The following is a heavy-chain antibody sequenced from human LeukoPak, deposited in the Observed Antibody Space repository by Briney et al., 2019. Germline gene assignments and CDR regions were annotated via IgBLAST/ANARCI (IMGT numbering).Heavy chain of an antibody. CDR1: GGSISDYY. V-gene: IGHV4-4*07. Sequence: SETLSLTCTVSGGSISDYYWSWIRQPAGKALEWIGRIYSSGSTDYNPSLKSRVTLSVDTSKKHFSLMLTSLTPADAAVYYCARGFFIGGGGYFFDFWGQGTLVTVSS. D-gene: IGHD3-3*01. CDR3: ARGFFIGGGGYFFDF. J-gene: IGHJ4*02. CDR2: IYSSGST.